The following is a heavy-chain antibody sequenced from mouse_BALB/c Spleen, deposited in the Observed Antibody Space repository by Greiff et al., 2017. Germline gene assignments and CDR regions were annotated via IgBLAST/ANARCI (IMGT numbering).Heavy chain of an antibody. V-gene: IGHV5-17*02. D-gene: IGHD1-1*01. CDR2: ISSGSSTI. Sequence: EVMLVESGGGLVQPGGSRKLSCAASGFTFSSFGMHWVRQAPEKGLEWVAYISSGSSTIYYADTVKGRFTISRDNPKNTLFLQMTSLRSEDTAMYDCERSRWDYEAMDYWGQGTSVTVAS. J-gene: IGHJ4*01. CDR3: ERSRWDYEAMDY. CDR1: GFTFSSFG.